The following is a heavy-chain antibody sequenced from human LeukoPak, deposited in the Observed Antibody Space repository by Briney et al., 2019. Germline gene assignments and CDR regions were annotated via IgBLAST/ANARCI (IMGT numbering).Heavy chain of an antibody. CDR1: GYTFTSYA. Sequence: ASVKVSCKASGYTFTSYAMNWVRQAPGQGLEWMGWINTNTENPAYAQGFTGRFVFSVDISVSTAYLRINSLKAEDTAVYYCARMGYCTRATCGGAFDFWGQGTLVTVSS. V-gene: IGHV7-4-1*02. J-gene: IGHJ4*02. CDR2: INTNTENP. CDR3: ARMGYCTRATCGGAFDF. D-gene: IGHD2-8*01.